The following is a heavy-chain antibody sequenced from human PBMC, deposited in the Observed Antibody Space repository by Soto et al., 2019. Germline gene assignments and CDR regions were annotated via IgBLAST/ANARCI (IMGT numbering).Heavy chain of an antibody. D-gene: IGHD1-1*01. CDR2: VSGDNGNT. CDR1: GYSFISHG. Sequence: QAQLVRSGAEVKKPGASVKVSCKASGYSFISHGITWVRQAPGQGLEWMGWVSGDNGNTNYAQKLQGRVTMTTDTSTDTAFMELRSLISDDTAVYYCARLGNWDENWYFDLWGRGTLVIVSS. J-gene: IGHJ2*01. V-gene: IGHV1-18*04. CDR3: ARLGNWDENWYFDL.